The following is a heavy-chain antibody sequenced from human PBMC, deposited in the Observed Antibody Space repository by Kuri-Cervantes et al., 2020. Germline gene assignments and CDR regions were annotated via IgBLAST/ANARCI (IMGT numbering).Heavy chain of an antibody. CDR3: ATSKKRFLGGMDV. CDR1: GFSFRNYA. Sequence: GGSLRLSCAGSGFSFRNYAVHWVRQAPGEGLEWLTIISNDESNILYADSVKGRFTISRDNSKNTLYQEMNSLRAEDTAVYYCATSKKRFLGGMDVWGQGTTVTVSS. D-gene: IGHD3-3*01. V-gene: IGHV3-30-3*01. J-gene: IGHJ6*02. CDR2: ISNDESNI.